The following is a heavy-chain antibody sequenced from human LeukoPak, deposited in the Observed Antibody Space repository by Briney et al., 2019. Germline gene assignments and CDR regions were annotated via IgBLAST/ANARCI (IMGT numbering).Heavy chain of an antibody. CDR1: GFTFSSYE. D-gene: IGHD2-2*01. CDR3: ARVQGYCSSTSCYFDY. V-gene: IGHV3-48*03. J-gene: IGHJ4*02. Sequence: GGSLRLSCAASGFTFSSYEVNWVRQAPGKGLEWVSYISSSGSTIYYADSVKGRFTISRDNAKNSLYLQMNSLRAEDTALYYCARVQGYCSSTSCYFDYWGQGTLVTVSS. CDR2: ISSSGSTI.